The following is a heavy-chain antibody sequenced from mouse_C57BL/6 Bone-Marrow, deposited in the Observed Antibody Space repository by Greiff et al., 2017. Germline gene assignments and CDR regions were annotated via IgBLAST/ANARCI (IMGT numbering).Heavy chain of an antibody. J-gene: IGHJ1*03. CDR3: ASNYYDV. CDR1: GFSLTSYG. Sequence: QVQLQQSGPGLVQPSQSLSITCTVSGFSLTSYGVHWVRQSPGKGLEWLGVIWSGGSTDYNAAFISRLSISKDNSKSQVFFKMNSLQADDTAIYYCASNYYDVWGTGTTVTVSS. CDR2: IWSGGST. V-gene: IGHV2-2*01.